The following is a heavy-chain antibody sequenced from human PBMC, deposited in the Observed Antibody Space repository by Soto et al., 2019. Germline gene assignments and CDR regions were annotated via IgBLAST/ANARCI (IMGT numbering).Heavy chain of an antibody. D-gene: IGHD3-3*01. CDR3: AKRRNVLRFLEWSSGMEV. Sequence: VQVVESGGGVVQPGRSLRLSCAASGFIFSSYGMHWVRQAPGKGLEWVAFISYDGSNKYYADSVKGRLTISRDNSKNTLYLQMNSLRSEDTAVYYCAKRRNVLRFLEWSSGMEVWGQGTTVTVSS. J-gene: IGHJ6*02. CDR2: ISYDGSNK. V-gene: IGHV3-30*18. CDR1: GFIFSSYG.